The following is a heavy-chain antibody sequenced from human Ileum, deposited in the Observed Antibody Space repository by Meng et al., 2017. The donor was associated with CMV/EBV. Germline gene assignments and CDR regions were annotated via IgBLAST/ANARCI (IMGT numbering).Heavy chain of an antibody. J-gene: IGHJ4*02. CDR2: IYWDDDK. CDR3: VRKGDFGYYFDS. D-gene: IGHD3-10*01. CDR1: GFSLSTTRMA. Sequence: QIPLKVSGPALVKPTETLTLTCTFSGFSLSTTRMAVGWIRQPPGKALEWLALIYWDDDKRYSPSLNSRLTITKDTSKNQVVLTMTNMDPVDTATYYCVRKGDFGYYFDSWGQGTLVTGSS. V-gene: IGHV2-5*02.